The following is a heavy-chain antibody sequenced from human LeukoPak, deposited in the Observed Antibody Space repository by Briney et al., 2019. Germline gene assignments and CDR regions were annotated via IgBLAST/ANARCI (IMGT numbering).Heavy chain of an antibody. D-gene: IGHD2-8*01. CDR2: INHSGST. CDR1: GGSFSGYY. V-gene: IGHV4-34*01. CDR3: AREEDCTNGVCYIVGAFDI. Sequence: SETLSLTCAVYGGSFSGYYWSWIRQPPGKGLEWIGEINHSGSTNYNPSLKSRVTISVDTSKNQFSLKLSSVTAADTAVYYCAREEDCTNGVCYIVGAFDIWGQGTMVTVSS. J-gene: IGHJ3*02.